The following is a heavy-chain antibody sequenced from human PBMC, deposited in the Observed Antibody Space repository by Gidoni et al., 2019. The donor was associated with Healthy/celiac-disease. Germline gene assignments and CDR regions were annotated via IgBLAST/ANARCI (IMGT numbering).Heavy chain of an antibody. D-gene: IGHD1-26*01. CDR2: IYYSGST. V-gene: IGHV4-39*01. J-gene: IGHJ6*02. CDR1: GGSISSSSYY. Sequence: QLQLQESGQGLVKPSETLSLTCTVSGGSISSSSYYWGWIRQPPGKGLEWIGSIYYSGSTYYNPSLKSRVTISVDTSKNQFSLKLSSVTAADTAVYYCARGDYSGSYYLDGMDVWGQGTTVTVSS. CDR3: ARGDYSGSYYLDGMDV.